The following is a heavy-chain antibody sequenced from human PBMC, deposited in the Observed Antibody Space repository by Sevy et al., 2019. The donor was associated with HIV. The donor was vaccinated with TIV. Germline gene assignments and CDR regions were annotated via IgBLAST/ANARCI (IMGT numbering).Heavy chain of an antibody. CDR2: TYYRSKWYN. Sequence: SQSLSLTCAISGDSVSSNSAAWNWIRQSPSRGLEWLGRTYYRSKWYNDYAVSVKSRITINPDTSKNQFSLQLNSVTPEDTAVYYCAVEMASTTTRGFDYWGQGTLVTVSS. V-gene: IGHV6-1*01. CDR1: GDSVSSNSAA. J-gene: IGHJ4*02. CDR3: AVEMASTTTRGFDY. D-gene: IGHD5-12*01.